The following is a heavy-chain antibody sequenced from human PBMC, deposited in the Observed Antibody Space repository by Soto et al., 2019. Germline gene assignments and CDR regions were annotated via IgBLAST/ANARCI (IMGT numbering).Heavy chain of an antibody. CDR2: ISSNGGST. Sequence: GGSLRLSCAASGFTFSSYAMHWVRQAPGKGLEYVSAISSNGGSTYYANSVKGRFTISRDNSKNTLYLQMNSLRAEDTAVYYCAKGGTRGEASSGYANWGQGTLVTVSS. CDR1: GFTFSSYA. V-gene: IGHV3-64*01. D-gene: IGHD5-12*01. CDR3: AKGGTRGEASSGYAN. J-gene: IGHJ4*02.